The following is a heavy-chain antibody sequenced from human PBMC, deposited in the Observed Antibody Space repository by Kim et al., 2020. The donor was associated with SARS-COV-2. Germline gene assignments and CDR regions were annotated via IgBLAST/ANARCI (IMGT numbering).Heavy chain of an antibody. CDR1: GGTFSSYA. CDR2: IIPIFGTA. CDR3: ARSSGPNYDILTGYRAFDI. J-gene: IGHJ3*02. D-gene: IGHD3-9*01. Sequence: SVKVSCKASGGTFSSYAISWVLQAPGQGLEWMGGIIPIFGTANYAQKFQGRVTITADESTSTAYMELSSLRSEDTAVYYCARSSGPNYDILTGYRAFDIWGQGTMVTVSS. V-gene: IGHV1-69*13.